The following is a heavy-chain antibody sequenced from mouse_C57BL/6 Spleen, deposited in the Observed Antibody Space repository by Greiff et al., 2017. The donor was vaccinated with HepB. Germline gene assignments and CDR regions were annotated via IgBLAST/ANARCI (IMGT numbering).Heavy chain of an antibody. CDR1: GFTFSSYA. D-gene: IGHD2-4*01. Sequence: EVQRVESGEGLVKPGGSLKLSCAASGFTFSSYAMSWVRQTPEKRLEWVAYISSGGDYTYYADTVKGRFTISRDNSRNTQYLQMSSLKSEDTAMYYCTRSHYDCKAWFAYWGQGTLVTVSA. CDR3: TRSHYDCKAWFAY. J-gene: IGHJ3*01. CDR2: ISSGGDYT. V-gene: IGHV5-9-1*02.